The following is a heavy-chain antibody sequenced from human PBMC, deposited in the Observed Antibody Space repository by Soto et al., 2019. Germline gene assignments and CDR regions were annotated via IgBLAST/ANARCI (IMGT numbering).Heavy chain of an antibody. J-gene: IGHJ6*02. V-gene: IGHV1-69*12. Sequence: QVQLVQSGPEVKKPGSSVKVSCKASGGTFSSYAISWVRQAPGQGLEWMGGSVPIFGTPNYAQKFPGRVTMRADESPSKAYVELGGLRTGDSALYYCARDNVGATFGNYYFGMDVWGQGTPVTVSS. D-gene: IGHD3-10*01. CDR3: ARDNVGATFGNYYFGMDV. CDR1: GGTFSSYA. CDR2: SVPIFGTP.